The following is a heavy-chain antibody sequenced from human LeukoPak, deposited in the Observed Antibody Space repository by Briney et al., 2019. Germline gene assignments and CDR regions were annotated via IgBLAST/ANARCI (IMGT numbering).Heavy chain of an antibody. D-gene: IGHD4-17*01. J-gene: IGHJ3*02. Sequence: ASVKVSCKASGYTFTSYGISWVRQAPGQGLEWMGWISAYNGNTNYAQKFQGRVTITADESTSTAYMELSSLRSEDTAVYYCAHLRSRVHYGDYGGDNDAFDIWGQGTMVTVSS. CDR3: AHLRSRVHYGDYGGDNDAFDI. CDR1: GYTFTSYG. CDR2: ISAYNGNT. V-gene: IGHV1-18*01.